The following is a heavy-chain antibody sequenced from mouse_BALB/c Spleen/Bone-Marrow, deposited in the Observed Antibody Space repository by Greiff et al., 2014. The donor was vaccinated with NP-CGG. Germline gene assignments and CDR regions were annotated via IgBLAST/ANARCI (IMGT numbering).Heavy chain of an antibody. Sequence: EVHLVESGAELVKPGASVKLSCTASGFNIKDSYLHWVKQRPEQGLDWIGRIDPAKGNTNYDPKFQGKATITADTSSNTAYLQLSGLTSEDTAVYFCARNYPFAYWGQGTLVTVSA. CDR3: ARNYPFAY. D-gene: IGHD2-1*01. J-gene: IGHJ3*01. CDR1: GFNIKDSY. V-gene: IGHV14-3*02. CDR2: IDPAKGNT.